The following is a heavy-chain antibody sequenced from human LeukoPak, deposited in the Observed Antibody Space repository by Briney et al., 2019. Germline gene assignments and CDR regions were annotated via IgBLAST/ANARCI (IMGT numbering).Heavy chain of an antibody. CDR3: ATGYYYDSSGYYYVRAEYLQH. V-gene: IGHV3-9*01. CDR1: GFTFDDYA. CDR2: ISWNSGSI. Sequence: GRSLRLSCAASGFTFDDYAMHWVRQAPGKGLEWVSGISWNSGSIGYADSVKGRFTISRDNAKNSLYLQMNSLRAEDTALYYCATGYYYDSSGYYYVRAEYLQHWGQGTLVTVSS. J-gene: IGHJ1*01. D-gene: IGHD3-22*01.